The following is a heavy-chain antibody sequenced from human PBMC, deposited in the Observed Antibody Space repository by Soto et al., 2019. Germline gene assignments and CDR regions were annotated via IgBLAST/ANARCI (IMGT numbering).Heavy chain of an antibody. CDR3: ARRAYYDSSGYYQTHYNWFDP. J-gene: IGHJ5*02. V-gene: IGHV1-69*06. CDR2: IIPIFGTA. CDR1: GGTFSSYA. D-gene: IGHD3-22*01. Sequence: QVQLVQSGAEVKKPGSSVKVSCKASGGTFSSYAISWVRQAPGQGLEWMGGIIPIFGTANYAQKFQGRVTLTVDKYTSTAYMELSSVRSEDTAVYYWARRAYYDSSGYYQTHYNWFDPWGQGTLVTVSS.